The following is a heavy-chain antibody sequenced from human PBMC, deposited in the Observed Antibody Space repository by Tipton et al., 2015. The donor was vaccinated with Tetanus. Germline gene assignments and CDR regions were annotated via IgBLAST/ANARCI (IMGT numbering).Heavy chain of an antibody. D-gene: IGHD2-8*01. Sequence: LRLSCTVSGGSISGSSYYWGWIRQPPGKGLEWIGSFFYSGSTYYHPSLKSRVTISVDTSKNQFSLELSAVTAADTAVYYCVANDGGLEHGQHWGQGTLVTVSS. CDR2: FFYSGST. V-gene: IGHV4-39*01. CDR3: VANDGGLEHGQH. J-gene: IGHJ1*01. CDR1: GGSISGSSYY.